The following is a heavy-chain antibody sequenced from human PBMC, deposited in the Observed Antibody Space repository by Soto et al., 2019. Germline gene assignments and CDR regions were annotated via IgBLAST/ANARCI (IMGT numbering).Heavy chain of an antibody. CDR3: ARGPITTNPRFDP. CDR2: INHSGST. D-gene: IGHD3-22*01. J-gene: IGHJ5*02. Sequence: SETLSLTCAVYGGSFSGYYWSWIRQTPGKGLEWIGEINHSGSTNYNPSLKSRVTISVDTSKNQFSLKLSSVTAADTAVYYCARGPITTNPRFDPWGQGTLVTVSS. V-gene: IGHV4-34*01. CDR1: GGSFSGYY.